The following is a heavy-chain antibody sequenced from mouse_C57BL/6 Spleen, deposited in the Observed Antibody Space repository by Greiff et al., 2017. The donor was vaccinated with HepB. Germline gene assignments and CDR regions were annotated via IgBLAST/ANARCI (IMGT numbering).Heavy chain of an antibody. CDR1: GYTFTSYW. CDR3: ARLITTVVATDYYAMDY. D-gene: IGHD1-1*01. V-gene: IGHV1-64*01. J-gene: IGHJ4*01. Sequence: QVQLQQPGAELVKPGASVKLSCKASGYTFTSYWMHWVKQRPGQGLEWIGMIHPNSGSTNYNEKFKSKATLTVDKSSSTAYMQLSSLTSEDSAVYYCARLITTVVATDYYAMDYWGQGTSVTVSS. CDR2: IHPNSGST.